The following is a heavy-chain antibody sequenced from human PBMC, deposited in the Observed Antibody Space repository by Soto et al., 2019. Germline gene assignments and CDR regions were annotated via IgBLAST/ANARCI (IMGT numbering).Heavy chain of an antibody. Sequence: PSETLSLTCTVSGGSISSYYWTWIRQPPGKGLEWIGYIYYSGSTNYNPSLKSRVTISVATSKTQFSLKLSSVTAADTAVYYCASGQYYYYDSSGYPYPYFDYWGQGTLVTVS. CDR1: GGSISSYY. CDR3: ASGQYYYYDSSGYPYPYFDY. V-gene: IGHV4-59*08. CDR2: IYYSGST. J-gene: IGHJ4*02. D-gene: IGHD3-22*01.